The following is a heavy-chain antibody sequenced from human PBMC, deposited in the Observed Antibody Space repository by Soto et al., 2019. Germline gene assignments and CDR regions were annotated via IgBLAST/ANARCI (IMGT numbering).Heavy chain of an antibody. J-gene: IGHJ4*02. Sequence: QAQVVQSGAEVRKPGSSVELSYKASEGTFNSYAIAWVRQAPGQGLEWMGGIIPYYNTLNYAQKFQDRVTITADDSTNTVYMELSSLRSDDTAVYFCASGASRWYPYFFDSWAQGTLVTVSS. V-gene: IGHV1-69*01. CDR2: IIPYYNTL. CDR3: ASGASRWYPYFFDS. D-gene: IGHD6-13*01. CDR1: EGTFNSYA.